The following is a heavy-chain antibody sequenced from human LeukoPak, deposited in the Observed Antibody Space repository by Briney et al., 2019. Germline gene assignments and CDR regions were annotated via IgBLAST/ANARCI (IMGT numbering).Heavy chain of an antibody. J-gene: IGHJ4*02. CDR3: SLDCSSTSCYSFDY. Sequence: PGGSLRLSCAAPGFTFSSYGMHWVRQAPGKGLEWVAFIRYDGSNKYYADSVKGRFTISRDNSKNTLYLQMNSLRAEDTAVYYCSLDCSSTSCYSFDYWGQGTLVTVSS. CDR1: GFTFSSYG. V-gene: IGHV3-30*02. D-gene: IGHD2-2*01. CDR2: IRYDGSNK.